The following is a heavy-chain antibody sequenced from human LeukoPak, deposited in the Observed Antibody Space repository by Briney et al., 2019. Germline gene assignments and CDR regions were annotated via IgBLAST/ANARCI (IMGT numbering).Heavy chain of an antibody. Sequence: GGSLRLSCAASGFTFDGYAMHWVRQAPGKGLEWVSGISWNSGSIGYADSVKGRFTISRDNAKNSLYLQMNSLRAEDTALYYCAKGVYDFWSGYFDYWGQGTLVTVSS. CDR3: AKGVYDFWSGYFDY. J-gene: IGHJ4*02. CDR1: GFTFDGYA. CDR2: ISWNSGSI. V-gene: IGHV3-9*01. D-gene: IGHD3-3*01.